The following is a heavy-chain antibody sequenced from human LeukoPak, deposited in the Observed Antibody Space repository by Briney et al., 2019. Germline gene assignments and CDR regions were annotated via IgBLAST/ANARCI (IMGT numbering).Heavy chain of an antibody. CDR1: GGSFSGYY. J-gene: IGHJ4*02. CDR3: ARERIAELVDY. CDR2: INHSGST. D-gene: IGHD6-13*01. V-gene: IGHV4-34*01. Sequence: SETLSLTCAVYGGSFSGYYWSWIRQPPGKGLEWIGEINHSGSTNYNPSLKSRVTISVDTSKNQFSLKLSSVTAADTAVYYCARERIAELVDYWGQGTLVTVSS.